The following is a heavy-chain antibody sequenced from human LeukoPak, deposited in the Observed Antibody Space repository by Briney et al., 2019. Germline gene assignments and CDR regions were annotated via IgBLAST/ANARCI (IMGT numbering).Heavy chain of an antibody. V-gene: IGHV1-69*11. Sequence: ASVKVSCKASGGTFSSYAISWVRQAPGQGLDWMGRIIPILGTANYAQKFQGRVTITADESTSTAYMELSSLRSEDTAVYYCARNENDSSGYSLYYYGMDVWGQGTTVTVSS. CDR2: IIPILGTA. CDR1: GGTFSSYA. D-gene: IGHD3-22*01. J-gene: IGHJ6*02. CDR3: ARNENDSSGYSLYYYGMDV.